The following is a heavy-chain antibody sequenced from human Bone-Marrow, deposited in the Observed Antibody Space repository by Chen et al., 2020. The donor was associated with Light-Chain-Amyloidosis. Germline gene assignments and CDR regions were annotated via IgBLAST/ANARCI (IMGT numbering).Heavy chain of an antibody. CDR1: GGSFSGYY. CDR2: INHSGST. Sequence: QVQLQQWGAGLLKPSETLSLTCAVYGGSFSGYYWSWIRQPPGKGLEWIGEINHSGSTNYNPSLKSRVTISVDTSKNQFSLKLSSVTAADTAVYYCVRMPGSLFRRRFDYWGQGTLVTVSS. D-gene: IGHD2-2*01. V-gene: IGHV4-34*01. CDR3: VRMPGSLFRRRFDY. J-gene: IGHJ4*02.